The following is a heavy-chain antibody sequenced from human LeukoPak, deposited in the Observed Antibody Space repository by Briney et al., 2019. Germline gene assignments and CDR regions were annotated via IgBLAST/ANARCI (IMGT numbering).Heavy chain of an antibody. CDR2: ISGSGGST. V-gene: IGHV3-23*01. CDR3: AKGVSGVGYDSSFDY. Sequence: PGGSLRLSCAASGFTVSSNYMSWVRQAPGKGLEWVSAISGSGGSTYYADSVKGRFTISRDNSKNTLYLQMNSLRAEDTAVYYCAKGVSGVGYDSSFDYWGQGTLVTVSS. J-gene: IGHJ4*02. D-gene: IGHD3-22*01. CDR1: GFTVSSNY.